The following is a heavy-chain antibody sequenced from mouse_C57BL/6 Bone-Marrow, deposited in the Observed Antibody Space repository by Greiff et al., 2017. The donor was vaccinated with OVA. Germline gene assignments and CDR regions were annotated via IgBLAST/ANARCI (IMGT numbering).Heavy chain of an antibody. Sequence: EVKVVESGGDLVKPGGSLKLSCAASGFTFSSYGMSWVRQTPDKRLEWVATISSGGSYTYYPDSVKGRFTISRDNAKNTLYLQMSSLKSEDTAMYYCARHGCSLAYWGQGTLVTVSA. D-gene: IGHD2-2*01. CDR2: ISSGGSYT. CDR1: GFTFSSYG. V-gene: IGHV5-6*01. J-gene: IGHJ3*01. CDR3: ARHGCSLAY.